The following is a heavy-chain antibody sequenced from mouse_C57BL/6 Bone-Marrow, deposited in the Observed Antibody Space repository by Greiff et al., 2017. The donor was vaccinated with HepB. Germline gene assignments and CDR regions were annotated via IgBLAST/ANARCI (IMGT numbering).Heavy chain of an antibody. CDR2: ISDGGSYT. V-gene: IGHV5-4*01. CDR3: ARDPPYYSNYHPYYFDY. Sequence: EVKLVESGGGLVKPGGSLKLSCAASGFTFSSYAMSWVRQTPEKRLEWVATISDGGSYTYYPDNVKGRFTISRDNAKNNLYLQMSHLKSEDTAMYYCARDPPYYSNYHPYYFDYWGQGTTLTVSS. D-gene: IGHD2-5*01. CDR1: GFTFSSYA. J-gene: IGHJ2*01.